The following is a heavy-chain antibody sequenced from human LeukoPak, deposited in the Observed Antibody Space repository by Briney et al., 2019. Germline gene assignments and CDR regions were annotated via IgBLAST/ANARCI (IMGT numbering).Heavy chain of an antibody. V-gene: IGHV4-34*01. CDR2: INHSGST. Sequence: SETLSLTCAVYGGSFSGYYWSWIRQPPGKGLEWIGEINHSGSTNYNPSLKSRVTISVDTSKNQFSLKLSSVTAADTAVYYCASQNVVPAAIVDEDLRWFDPWGQGTLVTVSS. CDR1: GGSFSGYY. J-gene: IGHJ5*02. CDR3: ASQNVVPAAIVDEDLRWFDP. D-gene: IGHD2-2*01.